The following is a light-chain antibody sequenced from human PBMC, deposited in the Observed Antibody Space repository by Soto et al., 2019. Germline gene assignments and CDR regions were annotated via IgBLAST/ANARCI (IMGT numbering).Light chain of an antibody. CDR3: LQDYRYPPWT. V-gene: IGKV1-6*01. Sequence: AIQMTQSPSSLSAYVGDRVTITCRASQDIRNDLGWYQQKPGKAPKLLIYAASSLQTGVPSRFSGSGSGTDFTLTVSSLQPEDFATYYCLQDYRYPPWTFGQGPKVEIK. J-gene: IGKJ1*01. CDR2: AAS. CDR1: QDIRND.